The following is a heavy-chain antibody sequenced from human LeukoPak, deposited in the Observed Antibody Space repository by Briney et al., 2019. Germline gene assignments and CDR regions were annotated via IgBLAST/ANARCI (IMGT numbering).Heavy chain of an antibody. J-gene: IGHJ4*02. D-gene: IGHD6-19*01. V-gene: IGHV3-53*01. CDR1: GFTVSSNY. CDR2: IYSGGNT. Sequence: GGSLRLSCAASGFTVSSNYMNWVRQAPGKGLEWVSIIYSGGNTYYADSVKGQFTISRDNSKNTLYLQMSSLRAEDTAVYYCARTLAGTGNFFDYWGQGTLVTVSS. CDR3: ARTLAGTGNFFDY.